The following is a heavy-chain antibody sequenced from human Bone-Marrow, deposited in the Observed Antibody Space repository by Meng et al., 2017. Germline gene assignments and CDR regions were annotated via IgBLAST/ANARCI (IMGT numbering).Heavy chain of an antibody. J-gene: IGHJ6*02. CDR3: ARDFYGSSGYYYVGQTYYYYGMDV. CDR1: GFTFSSYW. V-gene: IGHV3-7*01. Sequence: GESLKISCAASGFTFSSYWMSWVRQAPGKGLEWVANIKQDGSEKYYADSVKGRFTISRDNAKNSLYLQMNSLRAEDTAVYYCARDFYGSSGYYYVGQTYYYYGMDVWGQGTTVTVSS. CDR2: IKQDGSEK. D-gene: IGHD3-22*01.